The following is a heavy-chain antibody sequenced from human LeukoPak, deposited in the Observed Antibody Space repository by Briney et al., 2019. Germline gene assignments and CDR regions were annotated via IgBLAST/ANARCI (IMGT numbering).Heavy chain of an antibody. CDR2: MNPNSGNT. V-gene: IGHV1-8*01. D-gene: IGHD3-3*01. J-gene: IGHJ4*02. CDR1: GYTFTSYD. Sequence: ASVKVSCKASGYTFTSYDINWVRQATGQGLEWMGWMNPNSGNTGYAQKFQGRVTMIKNTSISTAYMELSSLRSEDTAVYYCARAVTIFGVVSHFDYWGQGTLVTVSS. CDR3: ARAVTIFGVVSHFDY.